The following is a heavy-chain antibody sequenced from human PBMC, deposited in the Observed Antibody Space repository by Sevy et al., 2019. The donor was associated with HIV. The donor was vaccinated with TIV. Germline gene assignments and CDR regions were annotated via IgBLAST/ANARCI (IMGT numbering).Heavy chain of an antibody. CDR3: SRSVYGSGTYLNDY. J-gene: IGHJ4*02. V-gene: IGHV1-2*02. Sequence: ASVKVSCKASGYLFSGYYVHWVRPAPRQGLEWIGWINPKVGGTNYAQKFQGRVTMTTDTSISTAYLELNRLTSDDTAMFYCSRSVYGSGTYLNDYWGQGTLITVSS. CDR2: INPKVGGT. CDR1: GYLFSGYY. D-gene: IGHD3-10*01.